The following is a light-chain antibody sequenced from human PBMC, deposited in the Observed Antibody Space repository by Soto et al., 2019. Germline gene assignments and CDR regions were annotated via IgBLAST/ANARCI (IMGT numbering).Light chain of an antibody. CDR1: SSDVGNYNL. V-gene: IGLV2-23*01. CDR2: EGS. CDR3: CSYAGSSTYV. Sequence: QSALTQPASVSGSPGQSITISCTGTSSDVGNYNLVSWYQQHPGKAPKLIIYEGSKRPSGVSNRFSGSKSGNTASLTISGLQAEDEADYCCCSYAGSSTYVFGTGTKVTVL. J-gene: IGLJ1*01.